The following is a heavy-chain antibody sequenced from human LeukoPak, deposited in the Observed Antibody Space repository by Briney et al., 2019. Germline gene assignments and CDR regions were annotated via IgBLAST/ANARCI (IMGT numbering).Heavy chain of an antibody. Sequence: SQTLSLTCTVSGGSISSGDYYWSWIRQPPGKGLEWIGYIYYSGSTYYNPSLKSRVTISVDTSKNQFSLKLSSVTAADTAVYYCARDIAYCGGDCPSGVFDYWGQGTLVTVSS. CDR1: GGSISSGDYY. D-gene: IGHD2-21*01. J-gene: IGHJ4*02. CDR3: ARDIAYCGGDCPSGVFDY. CDR2: IYYSGST. V-gene: IGHV4-30-4*08.